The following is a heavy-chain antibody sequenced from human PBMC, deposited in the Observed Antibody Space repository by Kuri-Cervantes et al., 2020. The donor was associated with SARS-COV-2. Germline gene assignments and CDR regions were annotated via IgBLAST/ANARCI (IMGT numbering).Heavy chain of an antibody. CDR1: GYTFTSYG. Sequence: ASVKVSCKASGYTFTSYGISWVRQAPGQGLEWMGWISGYNGNTNYAQKLQGRVTMTTDTSQSTAYMELRSLRSDDTAVYYCARRVVPAADFDPWGQGTLVTVSS. D-gene: IGHD2-2*01. V-gene: IGHV1-18*01. CDR2: ISGYNGNT. CDR3: ARRVVPAADFDP. J-gene: IGHJ5*02.